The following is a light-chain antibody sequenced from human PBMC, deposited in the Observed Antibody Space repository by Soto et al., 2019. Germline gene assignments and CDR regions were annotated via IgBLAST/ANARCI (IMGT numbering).Light chain of an antibody. CDR2: AVS. J-gene: IGKJ1*01. V-gene: IGKV3-15*01. CDR1: QSVYNN. CDR3: QQYNNWPRT. Sequence: DIVMTQSPVTLSVSPGERVTLSCRASQSVYNNLAWYQQTPGQAPRLLIHAVSTRSTGVPARFSGSGSGTDFTLTISSLQSEDFAVYYCQQYNNWPRTFGQGTKVEIK.